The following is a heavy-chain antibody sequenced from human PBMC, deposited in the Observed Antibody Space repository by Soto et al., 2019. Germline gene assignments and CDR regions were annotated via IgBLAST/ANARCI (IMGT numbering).Heavy chain of an antibody. CDR3: TRQTDAVQWLVVPTDYNFDY. Sequence: PWLSLRLSCAASGFTFGGSAMHWVRQASGKGPWWVRNIRSKTNSYATAYAESMKGRFTISRDDSMNTAYLQMNSLKTEDTAVYFCTRQTDAVQWLVVPTDYNFDYWGQGTLVTVSS. CDR2: IRSKTNSYAT. V-gene: IGHV3-73*01. J-gene: IGHJ4*02. CDR1: GFTFGGSA. D-gene: IGHD6-19*01.